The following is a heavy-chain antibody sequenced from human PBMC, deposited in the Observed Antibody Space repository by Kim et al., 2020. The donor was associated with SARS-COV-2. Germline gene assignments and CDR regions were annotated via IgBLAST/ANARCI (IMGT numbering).Heavy chain of an antibody. V-gene: IGHV3-48*04. Sequence: GLSLRLSCAASGFTFSGYSMHWVRQAPGTGLEWVSYISSSSSTIYYADSVRGRFTISRDNAKNSLYLQMNSLRAEDTALSYCANSDISGTSYFYLCCRGT. CDR3: ANSDISGTSYFYL. J-gene: IGHJ2*01. CDR1: GFTFSGYS. D-gene: IGHD3-22*01. CDR2: ISSSSSTI.